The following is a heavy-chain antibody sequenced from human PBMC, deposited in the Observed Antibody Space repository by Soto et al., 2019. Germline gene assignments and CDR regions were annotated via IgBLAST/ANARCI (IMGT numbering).Heavy chain of an antibody. Sequence: ASVKVSCKASGYTFTSYAMHWVRQAPGQRLEWMGWINAGNGNTNYAQKFQGRVTITRDTSASTAYMELSSLRSEDTAVYYCARGLEAIYSSSWIDAFDIWGQGTMVTVSS. J-gene: IGHJ3*02. CDR3: ARGLEAIYSSSWIDAFDI. D-gene: IGHD6-13*01. CDR1: GYTFTSYA. CDR2: INAGNGNT. V-gene: IGHV1-3*01.